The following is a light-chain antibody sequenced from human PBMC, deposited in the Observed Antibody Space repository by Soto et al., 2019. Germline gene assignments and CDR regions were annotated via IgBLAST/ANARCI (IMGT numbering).Light chain of an antibody. CDR2: EVS. CDR1: NSDVGTYNY. CDR3: SSYAGSNNLV. J-gene: IGLJ2*01. Sequence: QSALAQPPSASGSPGQSVTITCTGTNSDVGTYNYVSWYQHHPGKAPKFMIYEVSKRPLGVPDRFSGSKSGNTASLTVSGLQAEDEADYNCSSYAGSNNLVFGGGTKVTVL. V-gene: IGLV2-8*01.